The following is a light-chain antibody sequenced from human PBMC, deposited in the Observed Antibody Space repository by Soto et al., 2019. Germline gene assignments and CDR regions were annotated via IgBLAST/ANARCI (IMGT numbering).Light chain of an antibody. Sequence: EIVFTQSPGTLSLSPGDRATLSCRASQSVSSNYLAWYQQKPGQAHKLLIYGASTRAAGIPDRFSGSGSATDFTLTISRLEPEDFAVYYCQQYETFGQGTKVEIK. V-gene: IGKV3-20*01. CDR2: GAS. CDR3: QQYET. J-gene: IGKJ2*01. CDR1: QSVSSNY.